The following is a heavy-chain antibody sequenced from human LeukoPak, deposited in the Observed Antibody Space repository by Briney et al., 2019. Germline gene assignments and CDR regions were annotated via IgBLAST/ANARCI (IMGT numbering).Heavy chain of an antibody. CDR2: IIPIFGTA. CDR3: ARGSSGGYYYYGMDV. V-gene: IGHV1-69*13. J-gene: IGHJ6*04. D-gene: IGHD5-12*01. CDR1: GGTFSSYA. Sequence: ASVKVSCKASGGTFSSYAISWVRQAPGRGLEWMGGIIPIFGTANYAQKFQGRVTITADESTSTAYMELSSLRSEDTAVYYCARGSSGGYYYYGMDVWGKGTTVTVSS.